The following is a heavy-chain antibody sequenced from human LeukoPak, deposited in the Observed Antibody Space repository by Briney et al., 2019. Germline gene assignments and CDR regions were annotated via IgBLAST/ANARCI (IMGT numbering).Heavy chain of an antibody. CDR2: FNPSGGSA. D-gene: IGHD2-15*01. Sequence: ASVKVSCKASGYTFTRNFMHCVRQAPGHGLEWMGVFNPSGGSATYSQNFQGRVTMTRDTSTSTVYMEMSSLRSYDTAEYYCARESCSGGSCYYFVYWGQGTLVTVSS. CDR1: GYTFTRNF. V-gene: IGHV1-46*01. CDR3: ARESCSGGSCYYFVY. J-gene: IGHJ4*02.